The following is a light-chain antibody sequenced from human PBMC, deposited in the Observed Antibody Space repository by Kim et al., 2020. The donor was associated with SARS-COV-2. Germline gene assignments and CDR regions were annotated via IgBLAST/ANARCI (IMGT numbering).Light chain of an antibody. V-gene: IGKV1-5*01. CDR1: QSISSW. CDR2: DAS. Sequence: SASVGDRVTITCRASQSISSWLAWYQQKPGKAPKLLIYDASSLESGVPSRFSGSGSGTEFTLTISSLQPDDFATYYCQQYNGYSGTFGQGTKLEI. CDR3: QQYNGYSGT. J-gene: IGKJ2*01.